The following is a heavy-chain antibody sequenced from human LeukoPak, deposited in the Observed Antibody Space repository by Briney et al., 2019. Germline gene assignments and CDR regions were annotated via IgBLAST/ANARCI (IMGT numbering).Heavy chain of an antibody. J-gene: IGHJ4*02. Sequence: PGGSLILSCAASGFTVSSKYMAWVRQAPGKGLEWVSFINSGGTTNYADSVKGRFTISRDYSKNTLNLQMSSLRVEDTAVYYCATIVSDSSGWYHFDHWGQGALVTVSS. CDR3: ATIVSDSSGWYHFDH. D-gene: IGHD6-19*01. CDR2: INSGGTT. CDR1: GFTVSSKY. V-gene: IGHV3-66*01.